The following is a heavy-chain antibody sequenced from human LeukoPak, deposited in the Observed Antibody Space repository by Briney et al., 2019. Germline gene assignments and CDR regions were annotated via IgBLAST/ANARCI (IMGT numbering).Heavy chain of an antibody. J-gene: IGHJ4*02. CDR1: GLTVTNAW. Sequence: GGSLRLSCPASGLTVTNAWMNWVRQAPGEGLDWVGRIASKTDGGATDYAAPVKGRFTISRDDSKNTLNLQMNSLKTEDTAVYYCTTGIRGDWGQGTLVTVSS. CDR2: IASKTDGGAT. V-gene: IGHV3-15*07. CDR3: TTGIRGD. D-gene: IGHD3-10*01.